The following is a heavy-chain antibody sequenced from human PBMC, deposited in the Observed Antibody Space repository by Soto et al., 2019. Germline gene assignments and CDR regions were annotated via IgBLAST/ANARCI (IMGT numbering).Heavy chain of an antibody. J-gene: IGHJ3*02. CDR1: GFRFRDYA. CDR3: AKDLGYSGGWLAQDAFDI. V-gene: IGHV3-23*01. D-gene: IGHD6-19*01. Sequence: EEHLLESGGGLVQPGGSLRLSCAASGFRFRDYAMSWVRQAPGKGLEWVSAISGAASNTYYADSVKGRFTISRDNSKDTLYVQMNSLRAEDTAVYYCAKDLGYSGGWLAQDAFDIWGQGTMVIVSS. CDR2: ISGAASNT.